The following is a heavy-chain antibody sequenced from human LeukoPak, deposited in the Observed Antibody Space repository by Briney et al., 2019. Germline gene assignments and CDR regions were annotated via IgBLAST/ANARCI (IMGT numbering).Heavy chain of an antibody. CDR1: EFTFSSYA. Sequence: GGSLRLSCAASEFTFSSYAMSWVRQAPGKGLEWVSAISGSGGSTYYADSVKGRFTISRDNSKNTLYLQMNSLRAEDTAVYYCASSGDSGWYYDYYYGMDVWGQGTTVTVSS. CDR2: ISGSGGST. CDR3: ASSGDSGWYYDYYYGMDV. D-gene: IGHD6-19*01. V-gene: IGHV3-23*01. J-gene: IGHJ6*02.